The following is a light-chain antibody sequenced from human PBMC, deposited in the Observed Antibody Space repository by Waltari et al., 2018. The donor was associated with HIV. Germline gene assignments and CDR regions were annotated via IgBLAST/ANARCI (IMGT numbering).Light chain of an antibody. CDR1: QGISSY. J-gene: IGKJ1*01. Sequence: AVRMTQSPSTFSASTGAIVTITCRASQGISSYLAWYQQKPGTAPKLLIYAASILQSRVPSRFSASGSGTNFTLTINFRQSEDLATYYCQQYYNFPRTFGQGTKVEL. V-gene: IGKV1-8*01. CDR2: AAS. CDR3: QQYYNFPRT.